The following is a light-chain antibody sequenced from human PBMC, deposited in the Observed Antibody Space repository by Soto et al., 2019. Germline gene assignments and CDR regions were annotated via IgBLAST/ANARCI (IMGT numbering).Light chain of an antibody. CDR3: TSYTSSSTLYV. CDR2: DVR. V-gene: IGLV2-14*01. Sequence: QSALTQPASVSGSPGQSITISCTGTNSDVGGYNYVSWYQQHPGKAPKLMIYDVRNRASGASNRFSGSKSGNTASLTIAGLQAEDEADYYCTSYTSSSTLYVFGTGTKLTVL. J-gene: IGLJ1*01. CDR1: NSDVGGYNY.